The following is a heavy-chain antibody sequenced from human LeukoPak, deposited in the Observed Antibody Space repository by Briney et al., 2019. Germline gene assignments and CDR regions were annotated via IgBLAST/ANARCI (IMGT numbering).Heavy chain of an antibody. V-gene: IGHV1-18*01. D-gene: IGHD3-3*01. J-gene: IGHJ4*02. CDR2: INTYNGNT. Sequence: GASVKVSCKASDYTFSNYGISWVRQAPGQGLEWMGWINTYNGNTNYAQRLQGSVTMTIDTSTSTAYMELRRLRSDDTAMYYCAGDLDFWSGYLDYWGQGTLVTVSS. CDR1: DYTFSNYG. CDR3: AGDLDFWSGYLDY.